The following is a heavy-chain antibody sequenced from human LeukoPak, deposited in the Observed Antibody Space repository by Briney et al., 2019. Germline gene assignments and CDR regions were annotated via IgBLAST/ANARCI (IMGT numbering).Heavy chain of an antibody. CDR2: IYYSGST. V-gene: IGHV4-39*07. CDR1: GGSISSSSYY. J-gene: IGHJ4*02. CDR3: ARGGGGAIGY. Sequence: PSETLSLTCTVSGGSISSSSYYWGWIRQPPGKGLEWIGSIYYSGSTYYNPSLKSRVTISVDTSKNQFSLKLSSVTAADTAVYYCARGGGGAIGYWGQGTLVTVSS. D-gene: IGHD1-26*01.